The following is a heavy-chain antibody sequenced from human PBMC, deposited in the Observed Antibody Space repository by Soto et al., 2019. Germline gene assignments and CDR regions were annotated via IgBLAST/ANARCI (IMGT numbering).Heavy chain of an antibody. CDR1: GFTFTRYS. J-gene: IGHJ4*02. CDR3: ARESEDLASNFDY. CDR2: ISSTTNYI. V-gene: IGHV3-21*06. Sequence: LRLSCAASGFTFTRYSMNWVRQAPGKGLEWVSSISSTTNYIYYGDSMKGRFTISRDNAKNSLYLEMNSLRAEDTAVYYCARESEDLASNFDYWGQGTLVTVSS.